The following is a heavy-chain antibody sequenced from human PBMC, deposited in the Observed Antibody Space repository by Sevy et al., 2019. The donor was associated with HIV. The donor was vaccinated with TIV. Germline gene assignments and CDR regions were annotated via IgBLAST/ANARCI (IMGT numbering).Heavy chain of an antibody. Sequence: GGSLRLSCAASGFTFSSYAMSWVRQAPGKGLEWVSAISGSGASTYYADSVKGRFTISRDNSKNTLYLQMNSLRAEDTAVYYCAKDQLAVVVVPAAIEDVWGKGTTVTVSS. CDR3: AKDQLAVVVVPAAIEDV. CDR1: GFTFSSYA. D-gene: IGHD2-2*02. V-gene: IGHV3-23*01. CDR2: ISGSGAST. J-gene: IGHJ6*04.